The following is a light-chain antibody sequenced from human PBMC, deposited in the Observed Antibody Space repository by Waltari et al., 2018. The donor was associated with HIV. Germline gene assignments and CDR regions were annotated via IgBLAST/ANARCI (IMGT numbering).Light chain of an antibody. CDR1: SSDVGGYHY. V-gene: IGLV2-8*01. CDR2: EDS. CDR3: TSYAGSNNLL. Sequence: QSALTQPPSASGSPGQSVTISCTGTSSDVGGYHYVSWYQQHPGKAPKLMMFEDSKRPSGVPDRFFGSKSGNTASLTVSGLQAEDEADYYCTSYAGSNNLLFGGGTKLIVL. J-gene: IGLJ2*01.